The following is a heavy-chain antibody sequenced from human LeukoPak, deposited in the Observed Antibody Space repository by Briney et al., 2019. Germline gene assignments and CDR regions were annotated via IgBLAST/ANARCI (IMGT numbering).Heavy chain of an antibody. CDR2: IYYSGST. V-gene: IGHV4-59*11. CDR3: ARGLRITIFGVVTLDAFDI. Sequence: SETLSLTCTVSGGSISSHYWSWIRQPPGKGLEWIGYIYYSGSTNYNPSLKSRVTISVDTSKNQFSLKLSSVTAADTAVYYCARGLRITIFGVVTLDAFDIWGQGTMVTVSS. J-gene: IGHJ3*02. D-gene: IGHD3-3*01. CDR1: GGSISSHY.